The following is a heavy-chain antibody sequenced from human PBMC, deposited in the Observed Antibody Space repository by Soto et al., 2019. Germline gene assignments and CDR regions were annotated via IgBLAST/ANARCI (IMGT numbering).Heavy chain of an antibody. CDR1: VFTFSTYW. CDR2: INENGSGQ. V-gene: IGHV3-7*01. Sequence: GGSLRLSCAASVFTFSTYWMTWVRQAPGKGLEWVANINENGSGQQYVDSVKGRFTISRDNAKNSLFLQMNSLRVDDTAVYYCVRPPGRALDIWGQGTMVTVSS. J-gene: IGHJ3*02. D-gene: IGHD2-8*02. CDR3: VRPPGRALDI.